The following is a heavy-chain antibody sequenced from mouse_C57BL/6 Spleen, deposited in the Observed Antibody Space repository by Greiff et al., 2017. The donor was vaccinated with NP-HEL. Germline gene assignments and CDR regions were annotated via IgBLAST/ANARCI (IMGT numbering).Heavy chain of an antibody. Sequence: EVQVVESGGGLVKPGGSLKLSCAASGFTFSSYAMSWVRQTPEKRLEWVATISDGGSYTYYPDNVKGRFTISRDNAKNNLYLQMSHLKSEDTAMYYCAREGGSSGGGYFGDWGQGTTLTVSS. J-gene: IGHJ2*01. D-gene: IGHD1-1*01. CDR3: AREGGSSGGGYFGD. CDR2: ISDGGSYT. V-gene: IGHV5-4*01. CDR1: GFTFSSYA.